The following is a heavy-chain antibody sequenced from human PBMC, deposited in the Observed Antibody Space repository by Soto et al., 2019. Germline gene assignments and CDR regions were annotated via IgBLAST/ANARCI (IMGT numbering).Heavy chain of an antibody. J-gene: IGHJ4*02. V-gene: IGHV3-30-3*01. CDR3: ARQWLVLDY. D-gene: IGHD6-19*01. Sequence: QVQLVESGGGVVQPGRSLRLSCAASGFTFSSYAMHWVRQAPGKGLEWVAVISYDGSNKYYADSVKGRFTIARDKSQNTLYLQRNSLRAEDTAVYYRARQWLVLDYWGQGTLVTVSS. CDR2: ISYDGSNK. CDR1: GFTFSSYA.